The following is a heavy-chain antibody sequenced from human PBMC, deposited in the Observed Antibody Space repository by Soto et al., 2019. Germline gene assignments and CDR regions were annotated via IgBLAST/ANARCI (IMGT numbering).Heavy chain of an antibody. J-gene: IGHJ6*03. CDR3: ASEEGSYHIGTFPFLYIAV. CDR2: IIPILGTG. D-gene: IGHD2-21*01. CDR1: GGTFTSET. V-gene: IGHV1-69*08. Sequence: QVQLVQSGPEVKKSGSSVKVSCKLSGGTFTSETISWVRQAPGQGLEWMGRIIPILGTGNYAQKFQGRITITEYKSTNPWDIELSSLTSVDTALYSCASEEGSYHIGTFPFLYIAVWCNVTTVTVSS.